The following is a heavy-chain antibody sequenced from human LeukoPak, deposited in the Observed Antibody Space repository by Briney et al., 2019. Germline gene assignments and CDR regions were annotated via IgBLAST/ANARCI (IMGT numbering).Heavy chain of an antibody. V-gene: IGHV1-69*04. J-gene: IGHJ4*02. Sequence: SVKVSCKASGGTFSSYAISWVRQAPGQGLEWMGRIIPILGIANYAQKFQGRVTITADKSTSTAYMELSSLTSEDTAVYYCARDLGRDGYNLRGFVYWGQGTLVTVSS. CDR2: IIPILGIA. CDR1: GGTFSSYA. D-gene: IGHD5-24*01. CDR3: ARDLGRDGYNLRGFVY.